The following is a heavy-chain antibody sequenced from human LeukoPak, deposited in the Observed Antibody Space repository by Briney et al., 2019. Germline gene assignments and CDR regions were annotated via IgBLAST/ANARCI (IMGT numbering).Heavy chain of an antibody. CDR2: INHSGST. CDR3: ARPVQKLPVDNWFDP. V-gene: IGHV4-34*01. CDR1: GGSFSDYY. Sequence: PSETLSLTCAVYGGSFSDYYWSWIRQPPGKGLEWIGEINHSGSTNYNPSLKSRVTMSVDTSKNHFSLKLNSVTAADTAVYYCARPVQKLPVDNWFDPWGQGTLVTVSS. J-gene: IGHJ5*02. D-gene: IGHD4-23*01.